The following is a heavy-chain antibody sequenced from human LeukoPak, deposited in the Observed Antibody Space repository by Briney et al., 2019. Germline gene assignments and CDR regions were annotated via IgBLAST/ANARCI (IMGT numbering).Heavy chain of an antibody. Sequence: PSETLSLTCTVSGGSISSSPYYWAWIRQPPGRGLEWIGSIYYRGNTYHNPSLKSRVTISVDTSKNQFSLSVISMTAADTAVYFCARPTTGPATQGYDSWGQGILVTVAS. CDR2: IYYRGNT. V-gene: IGHV4-39*01. D-gene: IGHD1-1*01. J-gene: IGHJ4*02. CDR3: ARPTTGPATQGYDS. CDR1: GGSISSSPYY.